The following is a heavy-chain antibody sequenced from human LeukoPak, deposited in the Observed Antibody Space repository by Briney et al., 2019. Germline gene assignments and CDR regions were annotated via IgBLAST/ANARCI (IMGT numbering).Heavy chain of an antibody. CDR3: AREIVGNNAFDI. J-gene: IGHJ3*02. V-gene: IGHV4-31*11. CDR1: GGSFSGYY. CDR2: IYYSGST. D-gene: IGHD2-15*01. Sequence: SETLSLTCAVYGGSFSGYYWSWIRQHPGKGLEWIGYIYYSGSTYYNPSLKSRVTISVDTSKNQFSLKLSSVTAADTAVYDCAREIVGNNAFDIWGQGTMVTVSS.